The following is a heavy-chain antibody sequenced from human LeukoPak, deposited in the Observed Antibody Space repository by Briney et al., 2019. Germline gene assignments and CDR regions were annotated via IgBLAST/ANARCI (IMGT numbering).Heavy chain of an antibody. J-gene: IGHJ4*02. D-gene: IGHD3-10*01. CDR2: IYHGGST. Sequence: SGTLSLTCAVSGGSISSNNWWSWVRQPPGKGLEWIGEIYHGGSTNYNPSLKSRIAMPVDRSRNQFSLQLSSVTAADTAVYYCAKGEDYGSGTVHFASWGQGTLVTVSS. CDR1: GGSISSNNW. CDR3: AKGEDYGSGTVHFAS. V-gene: IGHV4-4*02.